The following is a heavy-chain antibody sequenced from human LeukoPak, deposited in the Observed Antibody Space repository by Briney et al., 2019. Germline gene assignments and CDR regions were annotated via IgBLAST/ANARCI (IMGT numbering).Heavy chain of an antibody. D-gene: IGHD3-22*01. J-gene: IGHJ4*02. CDR3: VRDDDRPDNGLDY. V-gene: IGHV3-33*01. CDR1: GFTFSSYG. Sequence: GGSLRLSCAASGFTFSSYGMHWVRQAPGKGLEWVAVKGRFTISRDNSKNTLYLQMNSLRAEDTAVYYCVRDDDRPDNGLDYWGQGTLVTVTS.